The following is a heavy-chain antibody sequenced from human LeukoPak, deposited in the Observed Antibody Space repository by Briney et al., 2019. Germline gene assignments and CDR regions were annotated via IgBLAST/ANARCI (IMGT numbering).Heavy chain of an antibody. Sequence: GGSLRLSCAASGFTVSSNYMSWVRQAPGKGLEWVSVIYSGGSTYYADSVKGRFTISRDNSKNTLYLQMNSLRAEDTAVYYCASAPYYYDSSGYLYYYGMDVWGQGTTVTVSS. CDR3: ASAPYYYDSSGYLYYYGMDV. CDR1: GFTVSSNY. V-gene: IGHV3-53*01. J-gene: IGHJ6*02. D-gene: IGHD3-22*01. CDR2: IYSGGST.